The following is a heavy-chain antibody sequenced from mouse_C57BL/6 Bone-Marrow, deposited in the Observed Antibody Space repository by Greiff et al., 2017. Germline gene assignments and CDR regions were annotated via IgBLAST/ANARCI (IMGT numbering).Heavy chain of an antibody. D-gene: IGHD1-1*01. CDR1: GFNIKNTY. CDR3: ARTCITTVVLDY. V-gene: IGHV14-3*01. CDR2: IDPANGNT. J-gene: IGHJ2*01. Sequence: EVQGVESVAELVRPGASVKLSCTASGFNIKNTYMHWVKQRPEQGLEWIGRIDPANGNTKYAPKFQGKATITADTSSNTAYLQLSSLTSEDTAIYYCARTCITTVVLDYWGQGTTLTVSS.